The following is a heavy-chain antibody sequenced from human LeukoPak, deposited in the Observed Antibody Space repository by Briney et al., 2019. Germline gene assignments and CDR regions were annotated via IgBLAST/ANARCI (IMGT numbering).Heavy chain of an antibody. V-gene: IGHV4-61*02. CDR2: IYTSEST. J-gene: IGHJ5*02. D-gene: IGHD6-19*01. CDR1: GGSISSGTYY. CDR3: ARDGSGWLNWFDP. Sequence: ASETLSLTCTVSGGSISSGTYYWSWIRQPAGKGLEWIVRIYTSESTNYNPSLKSRVTISLDPSKNQFSLKLSSVTAADTAVYYCARDGSGWLNWFDPWGQGTLVTVSS.